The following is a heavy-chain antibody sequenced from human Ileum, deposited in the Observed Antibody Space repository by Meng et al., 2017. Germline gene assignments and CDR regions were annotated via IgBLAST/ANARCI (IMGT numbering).Heavy chain of an antibody. J-gene: IGHJ4*02. CDR2: ISGNGDIT. D-gene: IGHD2-21*02. Sequence: EVQLLESGGGLVQPGGSLSLSCAASGFTFSSYAMTWVLPAPGKGLEWVSVISGNGDITYYADSVRGRFTISRDNSKDTLYLEMNSLRAEDTALYYCAKDNLVVTTIQGYFDYWGLGTLVTVSS. CDR1: GFTFSSYA. V-gene: IGHV3-23*01. CDR3: AKDNLVVTTIQGYFDY.